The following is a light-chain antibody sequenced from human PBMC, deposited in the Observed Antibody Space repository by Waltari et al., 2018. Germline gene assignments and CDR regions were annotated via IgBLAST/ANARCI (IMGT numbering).Light chain of an antibody. Sequence: SYELTQPPSVSVSPGQTARITCPGAALPTQYDYWSQQKPGQAPVLVIYTDRERPSGIPERFSGSSSGTTVTLTISGVQAEDEADYYCQSADSSGTDVVFGGGTKLTVL. J-gene: IGLJ2*01. CDR2: TDR. CDR3: QSADSSGTDVV. CDR1: ALPTQY. V-gene: IGLV3-25*03.